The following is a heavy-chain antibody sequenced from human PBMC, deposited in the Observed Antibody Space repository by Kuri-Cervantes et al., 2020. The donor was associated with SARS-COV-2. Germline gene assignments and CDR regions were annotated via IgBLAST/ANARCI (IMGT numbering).Heavy chain of an antibody. J-gene: IGHJ4*02. Sequence: GESLKISCAASGFTFSSYSMNWVRQAPGKGLEWVSYISSSSTIYCADSVKGRFTISRDNAKNSLYLQMNSLRAEDTALYYCAKDYDFWSGYSFDYWGQGTLVTVSS. CDR2: ISSSSTI. V-gene: IGHV3-48*04. CDR1: GFTFSSYS. CDR3: AKDYDFWSGYSFDY. D-gene: IGHD3-3*01.